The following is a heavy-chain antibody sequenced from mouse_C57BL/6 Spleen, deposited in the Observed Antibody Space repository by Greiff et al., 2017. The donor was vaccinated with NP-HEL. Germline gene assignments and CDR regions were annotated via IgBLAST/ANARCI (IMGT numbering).Heavy chain of an antibody. Sequence: EVKLMESGGGLVQPGGSLKLSCAASGFTFSDYYMYWVRQTPEKRLEWVAHISNGGGSTFYPDTVKGRFTISRDNAKNTLYLQMSRLKSEDAAMYYCARQGTLYSNYHYAMDYWGQGTSVTVSS. J-gene: IGHJ4*01. CDR2: ISNGGGST. D-gene: IGHD2-5*01. CDR3: ARQGTLYSNYHYAMDY. V-gene: IGHV5-12*01. CDR1: GFTFSDYY.